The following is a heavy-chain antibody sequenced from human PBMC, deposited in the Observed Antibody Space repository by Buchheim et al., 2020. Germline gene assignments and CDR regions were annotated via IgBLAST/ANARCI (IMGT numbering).Heavy chain of an antibody. CDR3: AREALVGAPTLDY. CDR1: GFTFSSYW. D-gene: IGHD1-26*01. J-gene: IGHJ4*02. V-gene: IGHV3-7*01. CDR2: IKQDGSEK. Sequence: EVQLVESGGGLVQPGGSLRLSCVASGFTFSSYWMSWVRQAPGKGLEWVANIKQDGSEKYYVDSVKGRFTISRDNAKNSLYLQRNSLRAEDTAVYYCAREALVGAPTLDYWGQGTL.